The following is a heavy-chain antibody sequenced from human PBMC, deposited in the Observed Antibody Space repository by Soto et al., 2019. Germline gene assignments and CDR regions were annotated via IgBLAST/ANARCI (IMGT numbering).Heavy chain of an antibody. D-gene: IGHD3-10*01. CDR1: EFTFSGRS. CDR3: ARGWFGPDV. V-gene: IGHV3-74*01. Sequence: EVQLVESGGGLVQPGGSLRLSCAASEFTFSGRSVHWVRQAPGKGLVWVSGIDKVGTDSTYADSVKGRFTSSRDNAKKTVYLQMNILRVEDTAVYYCARGWFGPDVWGKGTTVTVSS. J-gene: IGHJ6*03. CDR2: IDKVGTDS.